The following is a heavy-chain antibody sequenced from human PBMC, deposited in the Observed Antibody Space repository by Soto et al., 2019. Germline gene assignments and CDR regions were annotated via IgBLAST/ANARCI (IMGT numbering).Heavy chain of an antibody. CDR2: INPKSGAT. J-gene: IGHJ4*02. Sequence: WASVKVSCKASGYRFTGYGLHWVRQAPGQGLQWMGWINPKSGATDYAQKLQGRVTMTRDMSTSTAYMELSSLRSDDTAVYYCAREYGYTYGDFDYWGQGTLVTVSS. D-gene: IGHD4-17*01. CDR1: GYRFTGYG. CDR3: AREYGYTYGDFDY. V-gene: IGHV1-2*02.